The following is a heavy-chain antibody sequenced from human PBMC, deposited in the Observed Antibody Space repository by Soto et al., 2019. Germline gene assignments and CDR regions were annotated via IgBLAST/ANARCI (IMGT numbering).Heavy chain of an antibody. V-gene: IGHV6-1*01. D-gene: IGHD6-6*01. Sequence: SQTLSLTCVISGDSVSSNSAGWNWIRQSPSRGLEWLGRTYYRSKWYNDYAISLRGRITINPDTSKNQFSLQLNSVTPEDTAVYYCARGVAARRGDWLDPWGPGTLVTVSS. CDR1: GDSVSSNSAG. CDR2: TYYRSKWYN. CDR3: ARGVAARRGDWLDP. J-gene: IGHJ5*02.